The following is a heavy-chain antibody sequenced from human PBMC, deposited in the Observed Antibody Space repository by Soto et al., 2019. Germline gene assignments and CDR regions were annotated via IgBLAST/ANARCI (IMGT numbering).Heavy chain of an antibody. CDR3: ARLQSYYDFWSGNNWFDP. D-gene: IGHD3-3*01. CDR1: GGSISSSSYY. Sequence: QLQLQESGPGLVKPSETLSLTCTVSGGSISSSSYYWGWIRQPPGKGLEWIGSIYYSGSTYYNPSLKSRVTISVDTSKTQVSLKLSSVTASDTAVYYCARLQSYYDFWSGNNWFDPWGQGTLVTVSS. V-gene: IGHV4-39*01. CDR2: IYYSGST. J-gene: IGHJ5*02.